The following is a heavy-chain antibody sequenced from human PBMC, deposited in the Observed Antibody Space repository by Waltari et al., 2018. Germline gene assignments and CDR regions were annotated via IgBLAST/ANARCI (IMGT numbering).Heavy chain of an antibody. CDR2: IYYSGST. CDR1: GGSISSSSYY. J-gene: IGHJ6*03. V-gene: IGHV4-39*01. CDR3: ARRIVGATRPSSHYYYYMDV. Sequence: QLQLQESGPGLVKPSETLSLTCTVSGGSISSSSYYWGWIRQPPGKGLEWIGSIYYSGSTYYNPSLKSRVTISVDTSKNQFSLKLSSVTAADTAVYYCARRIVGATRPSSHYYYYMDVWGKGTTVTVSS. D-gene: IGHD1-26*01.